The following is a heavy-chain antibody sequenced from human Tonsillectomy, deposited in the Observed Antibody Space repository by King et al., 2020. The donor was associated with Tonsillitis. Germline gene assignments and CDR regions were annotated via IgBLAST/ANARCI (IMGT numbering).Heavy chain of an antibody. CDR1: GFTFSRSW. V-gene: IGHV3-7*01. J-gene: IGHJ4*02. CDR3: SIGHYGR. D-gene: IGHD3-16*01. CDR2: IEGGGSEK. Sequence: VQLVESGGGLVQPGGSLRLSCAASGFTFSRSWMNWVRQAPGRGLEWGANIEGGGSEKYYVDSVRDRFTISRDNAKNSLYLQMNNLRTEDTAVYFCSIGHYGRWGQGTLVTVSS.